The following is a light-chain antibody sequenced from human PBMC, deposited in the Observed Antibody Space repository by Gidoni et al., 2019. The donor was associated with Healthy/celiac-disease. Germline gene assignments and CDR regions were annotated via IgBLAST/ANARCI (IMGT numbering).Light chain of an antibody. CDR3: QQYGSSLVS. CDR2: GAS. CDR1: QSVSSSY. Sequence: EIVLTQSPGTLSLSLGERATLSCRASQSVSSSYLAWYQQKPSQAPRLLIYGASSRATGIPDRFSGSGSGTDFTLTISRLEPEDFAVYYCQQYGSSLVSFGQGTKLEIK. V-gene: IGKV3-20*01. J-gene: IGKJ2*03.